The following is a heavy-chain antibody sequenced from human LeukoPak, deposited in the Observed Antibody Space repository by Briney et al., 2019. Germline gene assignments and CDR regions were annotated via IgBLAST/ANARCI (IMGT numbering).Heavy chain of an antibody. CDR3: AKDRPNRVVVVPAAISVGY. CDR1: GFTFSSYA. CDR2: ISGSGGST. V-gene: IGHV3-23*01. J-gene: IGHJ4*02. Sequence: GGSLRLSCAASGFTFSSYAMSWVRQAPGKGLEWVSAISGSGGSTYYADSVKGRFTISRDNSKNTLYLQMNSLRAEDTAVYYCAKDRPNRVVVVPAAISVGYWGQGTLVTVSS. D-gene: IGHD2-2*01.